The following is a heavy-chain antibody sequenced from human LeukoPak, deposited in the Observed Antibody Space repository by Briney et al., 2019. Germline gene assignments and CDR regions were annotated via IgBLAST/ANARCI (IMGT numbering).Heavy chain of an antibody. D-gene: IGHD3-10*01. Sequence: SEPLSLTCTVSGASVSSSSYYWGWVRQPPGKGLEWIASVSYGVRTYYNPSLKSRVTISVDTSKNQFSLRLGSVTAADTAVYYCARQVSGDFDYWGQGTLVTVSS. CDR2: VSYGVRT. CDR1: GASVSSSSYY. CDR3: ARQVSGDFDY. J-gene: IGHJ4*02. V-gene: IGHV4-39*01.